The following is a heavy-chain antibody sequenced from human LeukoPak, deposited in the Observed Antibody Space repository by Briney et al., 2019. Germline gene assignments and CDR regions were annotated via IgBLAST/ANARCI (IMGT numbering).Heavy chain of an antibody. CDR2: IYYSGNT. Sequence: PSETLSLTCTVSGGSISSGGYYWSWIRQHPGKGLEWIGYIYYSGNTYYNPSLKSRVTISVDTSKNQFSLKLSSVTAADTAVYYCATTTVTTPPGFDIWGQGTMVTVSS. V-gene: IGHV4-31*03. CDR3: ATTTVTTPPGFDI. J-gene: IGHJ3*02. D-gene: IGHD4-17*01. CDR1: GGSISSGGYY.